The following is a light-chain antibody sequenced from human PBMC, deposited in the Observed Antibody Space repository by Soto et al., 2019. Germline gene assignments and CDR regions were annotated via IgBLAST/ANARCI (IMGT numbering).Light chain of an antibody. CDR3: QQYNNWPPRYT. Sequence: EIVLTQSPATLSLSPGERATLSCRASRGIDTYLAWYQQKRGQAPRLLIYDASNRTTGIPARFSGGGSGTEFTLTISSLESEDFAVYYCQQYNNWPPRYTFGQGTKLEIK. CDR1: RGIDTY. V-gene: IGKV3-11*01. CDR2: DAS. J-gene: IGKJ2*01.